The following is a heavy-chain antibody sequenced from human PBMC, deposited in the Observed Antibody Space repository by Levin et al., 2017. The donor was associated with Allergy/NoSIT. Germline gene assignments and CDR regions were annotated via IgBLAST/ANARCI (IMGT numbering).Heavy chain of an antibody. CDR2: IRQDGSDK. CDR1: GFTFSNYW. J-gene: IGHJ4*02. V-gene: IGHV3-7*02. CDR3: GRFSRSESGFY. Sequence: GESLKISCAASGFTFSNYWMSWVRQAPGKGLEWMANIRQDGSDKNYVDSVKGRFTISRDNAKNSLYLQMNSLRADDTAVYYCGRFSRSESGFYWGQGTLVTVSS. D-gene: IGHD5-12*01.